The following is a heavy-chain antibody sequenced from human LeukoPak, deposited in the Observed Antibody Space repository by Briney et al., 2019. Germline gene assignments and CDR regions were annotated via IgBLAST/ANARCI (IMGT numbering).Heavy chain of an antibody. V-gene: IGHV3-23*01. CDR2: ITSSGGST. Sequence: PGGSLRLSCAASGFTFSSYAMSWVRQAPGKGLEWVSVITSSGGSTYYADSVKGRFTISRDNSKNTLYLQMNSLRAEDTAVYYCARVVARRKSYRLGFLDYWGQGTLVTVSS. CDR3: ARVVARRKSYRLGFLDY. CDR1: GFTFSSYA. D-gene: IGHD6-6*01. J-gene: IGHJ4*02.